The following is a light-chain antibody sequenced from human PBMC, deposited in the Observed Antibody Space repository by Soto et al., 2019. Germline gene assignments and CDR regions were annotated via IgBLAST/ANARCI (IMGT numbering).Light chain of an antibody. J-gene: IGKJ5*01. CDR3: QQYGNSST. CDR2: GAS. Sequence: EIVLTQSPGTLSLSPGARATLSCRASQSVSSSYLAWYQQKPGQAPRLLIYGASSRATGIPDRFSGSGSGTDFTLTISRLEPEDFAVYYCQQYGNSSTFGQGTRL. V-gene: IGKV3-20*01. CDR1: QSVSSSY.